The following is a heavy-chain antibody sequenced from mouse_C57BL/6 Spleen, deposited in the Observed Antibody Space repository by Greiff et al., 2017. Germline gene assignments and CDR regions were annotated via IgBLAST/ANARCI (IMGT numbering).Heavy chain of an antibody. Sequence: EVKLVESGGGLVKPGGSLKLSCAASGFTFSDYGMHWVRQAPEKGLEWVAYISSGSSTIYYADTVKGRFTISRDNAKNTLFLQMTSLRSEDTAMYYGARRDGSIYYAMDYWGQGTSVTVSS. J-gene: IGHJ4*01. V-gene: IGHV5-17*01. D-gene: IGHD1-1*01. CDR2: ISSGSSTI. CDR1: GFTFSDYG. CDR3: ARRDGSIYYAMDY.